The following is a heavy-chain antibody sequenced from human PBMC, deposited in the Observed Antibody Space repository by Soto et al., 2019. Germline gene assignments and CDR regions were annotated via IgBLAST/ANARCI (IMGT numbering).Heavy chain of an antibody. J-gene: IGHJ4*02. CDR1: GYTFTSYD. CDR3: AILTPSYSGYDLDY. CDR2: MNPNSGNT. Sequence: ASVKVTCKASGYTFTSYDINWVRQATGQGLEWMGWMNPNSGNTGYAQKFQGRVTMTRNTSISTAYMELSSLRSEDTAVYYCAILTPSYSGYDLDYWGQGTLVTVSS. D-gene: IGHD5-12*01. V-gene: IGHV1-8*01.